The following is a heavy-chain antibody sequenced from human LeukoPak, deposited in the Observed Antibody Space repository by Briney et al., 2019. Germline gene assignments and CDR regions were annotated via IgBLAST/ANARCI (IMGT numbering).Heavy chain of an antibody. CDR3: ARVPPGTSHFDY. V-gene: IGHV4-59*01. J-gene: IGHJ4*02. Sequence: SSETLSLTCTVSGGSISSYYWSWIRQPPGKGLEWIGYIYYSGSTKYNPSLKSRVTISVDTSKNQFSLKLSSVTAADTAVYYCARVPPGTSHFDYWGQGTLVTVSS. CDR1: GGSISSYY. D-gene: IGHD1-7*01. CDR2: IYYSGST.